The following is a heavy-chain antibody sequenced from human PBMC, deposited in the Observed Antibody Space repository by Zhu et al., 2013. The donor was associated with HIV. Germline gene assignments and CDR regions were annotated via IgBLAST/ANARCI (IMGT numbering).Heavy chain of an antibody. J-gene: IGHJ6*02. CDR2: IIPIFGTA. CDR3: ARDPPYDFWSGYYRSRDYYGMDV. Sequence: QVQLVQSGAEVKKPGSSVKVSCKASGGTFSSYAISWVRQAPGQGLEWMGGIIPIFGTANYAQKFQGRVTITADESTSTAYMELSSLRSEDTAVYYCARDPPYDFWSGYYRSRDYYGMDVWGQGTTVTVSS. D-gene: IGHD3-3*01. V-gene: IGHV1-69*01. CDR1: GGTFSSYA.